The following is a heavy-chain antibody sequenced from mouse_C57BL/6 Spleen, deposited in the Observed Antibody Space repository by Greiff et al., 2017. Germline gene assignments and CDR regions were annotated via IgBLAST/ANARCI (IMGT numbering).Heavy chain of an antibody. J-gene: IGHJ1*03. CDR2: IWTGGGT. Sequence: QVQLQQSGPGLVAPSQSLSITCTVSGFSLTSYAISWVRQPPGKGLEWLGVIWTGGGTNYNSALKSRLSISKDNSKSQVFLKMNSLQTDDTARYYCARNRIYYGSGWYFDVWGTGTTVTVSS. D-gene: IGHD1-1*01. CDR1: GFSLTSYA. V-gene: IGHV2-9-1*01. CDR3: ARNRIYYGSGWYFDV.